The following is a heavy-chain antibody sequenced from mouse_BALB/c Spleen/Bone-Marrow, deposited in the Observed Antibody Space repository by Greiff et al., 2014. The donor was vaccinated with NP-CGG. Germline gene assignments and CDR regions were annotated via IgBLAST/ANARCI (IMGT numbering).Heavy chain of an antibody. Sequence: EVQLQQSRAQLLKPRDSVRLSCTASGFNIKDTYMHWVKQRPDQGLEWIGRIDPANGNAKHDPKFQGKAAITADTSSNTTYLQLSSLTSEDTAVYYCAIYFYFDYWGQGTTLTVSS. D-gene: IGHD2-3*01. V-gene: IGHV14-3*02. CDR3: AIYFYFDY. CDR1: GFNIKDTY. J-gene: IGHJ2*01. CDR2: IDPANGNA.